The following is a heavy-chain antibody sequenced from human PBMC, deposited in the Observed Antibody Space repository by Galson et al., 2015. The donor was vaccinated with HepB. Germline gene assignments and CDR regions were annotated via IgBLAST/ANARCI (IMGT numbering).Heavy chain of an antibody. V-gene: IGHV3-30*18. CDR3: AKMKASGSYMFYFDY. D-gene: IGHD1-26*01. J-gene: IGHJ4*02. Sequence: SLRLSCAASGFAFSSYGMHWVRQAPGKGLEWVTGISYDGSDKYHADSVKGRFTISRDNSKNTLYLQMSSLRVEDTAVYYCAKMKASGSYMFYFDYWGQGTLVTVSS. CDR2: ISYDGSDK. CDR1: GFAFSSYG.